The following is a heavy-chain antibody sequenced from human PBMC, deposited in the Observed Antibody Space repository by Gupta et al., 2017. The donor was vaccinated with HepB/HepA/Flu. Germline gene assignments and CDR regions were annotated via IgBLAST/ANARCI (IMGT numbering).Heavy chain of an antibody. CDR2: IKNDGSTT. V-gene: IGHV3-74*01. J-gene: IGHJ6*04. Sequence: EVQLVESGGGLVQPGGSLRLSCAASVFTFRSSWMHWVRQAPGKGLVWVSRIKNDGSTTTYADAVKGRFTISRDNAKNTLYLQMNSLRVEDTAVYYCARGGTSLDVWGKGTTVTVSS. CDR3: ARGGTSLDV. CDR1: VFTFRSSW. D-gene: IGHD3-16*01.